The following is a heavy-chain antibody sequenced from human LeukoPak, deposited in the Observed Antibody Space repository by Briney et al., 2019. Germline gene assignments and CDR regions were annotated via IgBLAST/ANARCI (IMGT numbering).Heavy chain of an antibody. V-gene: IGHV4-4*07. D-gene: IGHD3-22*01. CDR3: ARDPDYYDSSGHDY. CDR2: IYTSGST. CDR1: GGSISSYY. Sequence: SETLSLTCTVSGGSISSYYWRWIRQPAGKGLEWIVRIYTSGSTNYNPSLKSRVTMSVDTSKNQFSLKLSSVTAADTAVYYCARDPDYYDSSGHDYWGQGTLVTVSS. J-gene: IGHJ4*02.